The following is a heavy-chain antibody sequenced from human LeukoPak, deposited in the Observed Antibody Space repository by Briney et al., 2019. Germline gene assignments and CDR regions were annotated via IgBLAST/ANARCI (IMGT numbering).Heavy chain of an antibody. Sequence: GESLKNSCKGSGYRFGNYWIAWVRQMPGKGLESMGIIYPGDSDTRYSPSFQGQVTFSADKSISTAYLQWSSLKASDTAMYYCARLSDGYNDFWGQGTLVTVSS. CDR3: ARLSDGYNDF. J-gene: IGHJ4*02. CDR1: GYRFGNYW. V-gene: IGHV5-51*01. D-gene: IGHD5-24*01. CDR2: IYPGDSDT.